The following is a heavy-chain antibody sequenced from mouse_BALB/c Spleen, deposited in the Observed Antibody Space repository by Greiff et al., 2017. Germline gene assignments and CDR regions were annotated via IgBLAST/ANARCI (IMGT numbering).Heavy chain of an antibody. Sequence: QVQLQQSGPELVKPGASVKISCKASGYAFSSSWMNWVKQRPGQGLEWIGRIYPGDGDTNYNGKFKGKATLTADKSSSTAYMQLSSLTSVDSAVYFCARSDYALYAMDYWGQGTSVTVSS. CDR3: ARSDYALYAMDY. V-gene: IGHV1-82*01. J-gene: IGHJ4*01. D-gene: IGHD2-4*01. CDR1: GYAFSSSW. CDR2: IYPGDGDT.